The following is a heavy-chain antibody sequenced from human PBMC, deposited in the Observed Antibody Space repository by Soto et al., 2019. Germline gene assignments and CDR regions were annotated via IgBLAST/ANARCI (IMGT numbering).Heavy chain of an antibody. J-gene: IGHJ6*02. D-gene: IGHD3-3*01. CDR2: INPSGDST. V-gene: IGHV1-46*01. CDR1: GYTFTGYY. CDR3: ASRDLSYSDFWSGYSLDYGMDV. Sequence: ASVKVSWEASGYTFTGYYMQWVRQAPGQGLELLGIINPSGDSTGYAQKFQGRVKITRDTSTSTVYMELSSLTSDDSAVYFCASRDLSYSDFWSGYSLDYGMDVWGQGTTVTVSS.